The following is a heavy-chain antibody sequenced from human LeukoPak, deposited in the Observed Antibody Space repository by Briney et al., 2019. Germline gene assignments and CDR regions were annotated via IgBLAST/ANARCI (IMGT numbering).Heavy chain of an antibody. D-gene: IGHD3-16*01. CDR2: IKDDGSEK. V-gene: IGHV3-7*01. CDR3: VRDWGGLYGADV. J-gene: IGHJ6*04. CDR1: GFIFSNYW. Sequence: GGSLRLSCAASGFIFSNYWMSWVRQAPGKGLEWVANIKDDGSEKRYVDFVKGRFTISRDNAKNSLYLQMNSLRVEDTAFYYCVRDWGGLYGADVWGKGTTVTISS.